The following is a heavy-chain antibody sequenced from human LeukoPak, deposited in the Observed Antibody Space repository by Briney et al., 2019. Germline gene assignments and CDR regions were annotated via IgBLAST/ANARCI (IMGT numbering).Heavy chain of an antibody. CDR2: IIPIFGTA. CDR1: GGTFSSYA. V-gene: IGHV1-69*05. D-gene: IGHD6-19*01. Sequence: SVKVSCKASGGTFSSYAISWVRQAPGQGLEWMGRIIPIFGTANYAQKFQGRVTITTDESTSTAYMGLSSLRSEDTAVYYCARGGSSGWYTDIWGQGTMVTVSS. J-gene: IGHJ3*02. CDR3: ARGGSSGWYTDI.